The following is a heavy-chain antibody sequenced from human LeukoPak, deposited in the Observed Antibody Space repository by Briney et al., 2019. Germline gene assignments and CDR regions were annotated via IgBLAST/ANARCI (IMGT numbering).Heavy chain of an antibody. D-gene: IGHD2-2*01. CDR2: IRYDGSNK. CDR1: GFTFSSYG. V-gene: IGHV3-30*02. J-gene: IGHJ4*02. CDR3: AREGYQLPASPLGY. Sequence: GGSLRLSCAASGFTFSSYGMHWVRQAPGKGLEWVAFIRYDGSNKYYADSVKGRFTISRDNAKDSLYLQMNSLRAEDTAVYYCAREGYQLPASPLGYWGQGTLVTVSS.